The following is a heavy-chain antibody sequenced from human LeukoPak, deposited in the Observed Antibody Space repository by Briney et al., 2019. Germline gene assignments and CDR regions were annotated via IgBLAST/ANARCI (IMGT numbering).Heavy chain of an antibody. CDR1: GFTFSKYY. J-gene: IGHJ3*02. Sequence: PGGSLRLSCAASGFTFSKYYMTWVRQAPGKGLEWVSVIYSGGSTYYADSVKGRFTISRDNSKNTLYLQMNSLRAEDTAVYYCARDTGMATTMGDAFDIWGQGTMVTVSS. CDR3: ARDTGMATTMGDAFDI. V-gene: IGHV3-53*01. CDR2: IYSGGST. D-gene: IGHD5-24*01.